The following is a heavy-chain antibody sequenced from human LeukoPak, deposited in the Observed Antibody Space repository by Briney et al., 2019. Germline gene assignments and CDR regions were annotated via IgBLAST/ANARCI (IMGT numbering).Heavy chain of an antibody. J-gene: IGHJ6*03. CDR1: GGTFGYYA. V-gene: IGHV1-69*13. CDR3: ARSITMVRGGGHMDV. CDR2: IIPMFGTT. Sequence: GASVKVSCKASGGTFGYYAVSWVRQAPGQGLEWMGGIIPMFGTTNYAQNFQGRVTITADESTSTAYMELSSLGSDDTAVYYCARSITMVRGGGHMDVWGKGTTVTISS. D-gene: IGHD3-10*01.